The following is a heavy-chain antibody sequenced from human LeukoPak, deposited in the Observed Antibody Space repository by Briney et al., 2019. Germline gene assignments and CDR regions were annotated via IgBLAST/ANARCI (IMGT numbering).Heavy chain of an antibody. J-gene: IGHJ4*02. CDR3: AREGGYSYGLSFDY. D-gene: IGHD5-18*01. Sequence: GGSLRLSCAASGFTFSSYWMHWVRQAPGKGLVWVSRINSDGSSTSYADSVKGRFTISRDNAKNTLYLQMNSLRAEDTAVYYCAREGGYSYGLSFDYWAQGTLATVSS. CDR2: INSDGSST. V-gene: IGHV3-74*01. CDR1: GFTFSSYW.